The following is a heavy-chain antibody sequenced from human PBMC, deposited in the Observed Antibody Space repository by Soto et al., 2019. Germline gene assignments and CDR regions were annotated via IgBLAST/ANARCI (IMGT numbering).Heavy chain of an antibody. CDR3: ARVREGVDY. CDR2: ISYSGSS. J-gene: IGHJ4*02. Sequence: QVQLQESGPRLVKPSETLSLTCTVSGGSISSYFWAWIRQPPGKGLEWIGQISYSGSSQFTTSPSSVVTISADTSKNQFSLRLTSVTAADTAVYYCARVREGVDYWGQGTLVTVSS. V-gene: IGHV4-59*01. CDR1: GGSISSYF. D-gene: IGHD1-26*01.